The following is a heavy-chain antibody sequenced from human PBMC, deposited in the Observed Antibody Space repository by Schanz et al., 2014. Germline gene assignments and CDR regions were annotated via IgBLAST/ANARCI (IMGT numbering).Heavy chain of an antibody. Sequence: EVQVVESGGGLVKPGGSLRLSCAASEFTFSSYSMNWVRQAPGKGLEWVSFISTSSNYIYYANSVKGRFTISRDDANNSLYLQMNSLRAEDTALYYCARDRDAGGYDSWGQGTLVTVSS. CDR2: ISTSSNYI. D-gene: IGHD2-8*02. V-gene: IGHV3-21*01. CDR1: EFTFSSYS. CDR3: ARDRDAGGYDS. J-gene: IGHJ5*01.